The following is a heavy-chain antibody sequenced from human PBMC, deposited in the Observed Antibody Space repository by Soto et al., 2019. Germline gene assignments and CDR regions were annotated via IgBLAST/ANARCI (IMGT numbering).Heavy chain of an antibody. CDR3: ARDYRLLLMWYFDY. V-gene: IGHV1-18*01. J-gene: IGHJ4*02. D-gene: IGHD3-16*02. CDR1: GYTFTSYG. Sequence: ASVQGSCKASGYTFTSYGISWVRQAPGQGLEWMGWISAYNGNTNYAQKLQGRVTMTTDTSTSTAYMELRSLRSDDTAVYYCARDYRLLLMWYFDYWGQGTLVTVSS. CDR2: ISAYNGNT.